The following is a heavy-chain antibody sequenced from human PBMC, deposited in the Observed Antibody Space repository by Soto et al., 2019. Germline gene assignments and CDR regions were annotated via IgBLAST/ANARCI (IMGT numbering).Heavy chain of an antibody. CDR2: IWYDGSNK. CDR3: AKGRYGSGSYCDY. J-gene: IGHJ4*02. V-gene: IGHV3-33*06. D-gene: IGHD3-10*01. CDR1: GFTFSSNG. Sequence: QVQLVESGGGVVQPGKSLRLSCAASGFTFSSNGMHWVRQAPGKGLEWVAVIWYDGSNKYYADSVKGRFTISRDNSKNTLNLQMNGLGAEDTAVYFCAKGRYGSGSYCDYWGQGTLVTVSS.